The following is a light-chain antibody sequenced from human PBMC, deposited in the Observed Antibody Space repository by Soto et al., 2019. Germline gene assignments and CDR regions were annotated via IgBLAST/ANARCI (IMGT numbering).Light chain of an antibody. CDR2: GTS. CDR3: QQGFT. J-gene: IGKJ3*01. Sequence: SFLTQSPATLSLSPGERATLSCRGSQTAISVYLAWYQQKPGQAPRLLIFGTSSRASGVPDRFSGSTSGTDFILTITRLEPEDFAVYYCQQGFTFGPGTRVDF. V-gene: IGKV3D-20*02. CDR1: QTAISVY.